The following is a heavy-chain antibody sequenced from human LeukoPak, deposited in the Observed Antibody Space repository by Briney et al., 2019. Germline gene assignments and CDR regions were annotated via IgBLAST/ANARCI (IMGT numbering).Heavy chain of an antibody. D-gene: IGHD1-26*01. CDR1: GFTFSTNA. CDR2: ITSNGGST. V-gene: IGHV3-64D*06. Sequence: PGGSLRLSCSASGFTFSTNAMHWVRQAPGKGLEYVSAITSNGGSTYYADSVKGRFTISRDNSKNTMSLQMSSLRAEDTAVYYCVNSVGGSYWDWGQGTLVTVSS. J-gene: IGHJ4*02. CDR3: VNSVGGSYWD.